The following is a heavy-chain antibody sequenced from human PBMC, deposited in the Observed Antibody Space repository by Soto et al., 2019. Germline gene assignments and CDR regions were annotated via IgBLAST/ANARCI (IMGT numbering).Heavy chain of an antibody. CDR1: GFTFSSYG. V-gene: IGHV3-30*18. CDR3: AKVLFSSSSVRYYYYGMDV. Sequence: QVQLVESGEGVVQPGRSLRLSCAASGFTFSSYGMHWVRQAPGKGLEWVAVISYDGSNKYYADSVKGRFTISRDNSKNTLYLQMNSLRAEDTAVYYCAKVLFSSSSVRYYYYGMDVWGQGTTVTVSS. D-gene: IGHD6-6*01. J-gene: IGHJ6*02. CDR2: ISYDGSNK.